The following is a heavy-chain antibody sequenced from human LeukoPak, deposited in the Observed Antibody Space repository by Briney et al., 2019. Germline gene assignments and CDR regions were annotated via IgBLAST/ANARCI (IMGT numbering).Heavy chain of an antibody. D-gene: IGHD2-2*01. CDR2: IYTSGSI. J-gene: IGHJ6*03. CDR3: AREEVVVPAAMGWTYYYYYMDV. V-gene: IGHV4-4*07. CDR1: GGSISSYY. Sequence: SETLSLTCTVSGGSISSYYWSWIRQPAGKGLEWIGRIYTSGSINYNPSLKSRVTMSVDTSKNQFSLKLSSVTAADTAVYYCAREEVVVPAAMGWTYYYYYMDVWGKGTTVTVSS.